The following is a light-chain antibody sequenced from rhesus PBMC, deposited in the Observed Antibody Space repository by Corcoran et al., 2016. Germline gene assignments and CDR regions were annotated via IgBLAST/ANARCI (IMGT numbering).Light chain of an antibody. CDR3: HDGYGTPRA. J-gene: IGKJ1*01. V-gene: IGKV1-74*01. Sequence: DIQMTQSPSSLSASVGDRATITRRASENVNNYLNWYQQKPGKAPKLLIYKASTLPSGVPSRFSGSGSGTDYTFTIICLQPGDVATSCCHDGYGTPRAFGQGAKVEIK. CDR2: KAS. CDR1: ENVNNY.